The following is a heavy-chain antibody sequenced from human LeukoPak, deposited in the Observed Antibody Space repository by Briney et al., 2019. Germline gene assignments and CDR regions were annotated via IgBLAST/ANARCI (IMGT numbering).Heavy chain of an antibody. Sequence: GGSLRLSCAASGFTFSSYRMNWVRQAPGKGLEWVSSISSSSSYIYYADSVKGRFTISRDNAKNSLYLQMNSLRAEDTAVYYCASSQSAGAFDIWGQGTMVTVSS. V-gene: IGHV3-21*01. CDR2: ISSSSSYI. CDR1: GFTFSSYR. J-gene: IGHJ3*02. CDR3: ASSQSAGAFDI.